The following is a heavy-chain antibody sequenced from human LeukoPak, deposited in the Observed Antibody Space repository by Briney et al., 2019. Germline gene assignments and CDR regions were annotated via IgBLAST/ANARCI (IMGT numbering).Heavy chain of an antibody. D-gene: IGHD4-11*01. CDR3: ARWVGSNYDHYYYYMDV. CDR2: IIPIFGTA. J-gene: IGHJ6*03. V-gene: IGHV1-69*05. CDR1: GGTFSSYA. Sequence: ASVKVSCKASGGTFSSYAISWVRQAPGQGLEWMGGIIPIFGTANYAQKFQGRVTITTDESTSTAYMELSSLRSEDTAVYYCARWVGSNYDHYYYYMDVRGKGTTVTVSS.